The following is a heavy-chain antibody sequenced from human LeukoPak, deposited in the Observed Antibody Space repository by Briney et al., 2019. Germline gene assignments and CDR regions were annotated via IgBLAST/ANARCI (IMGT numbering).Heavy chain of an antibody. CDR3: TRDWTYYYDSSGPEGGELFDY. CDR2: IRSKAYGGTT. CDR1: GFTFGDYA. Sequence: PGGSLRLSCTASGFTFGDYAMSWFRQAPGKGLEWVGFIRSKAYGGTTEYAASVKGRFTISRDDSKSIAYLQMSSLKTEDTAVYYCTRDWTYYYDSSGPEGGELFDYWGQGTLVTVSS. D-gene: IGHD3-22*01. V-gene: IGHV3-49*03. J-gene: IGHJ4*02.